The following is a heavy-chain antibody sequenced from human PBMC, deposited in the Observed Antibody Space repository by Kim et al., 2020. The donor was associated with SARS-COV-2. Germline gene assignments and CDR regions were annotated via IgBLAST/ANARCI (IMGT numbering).Heavy chain of an antibody. CDR1: GFTFGDYA. Sequence: GGSLRLSCTASGFTFGDYAMSWVRQAPGKGLEWVGFIRSKAYGGTTEYAASVKGRFTISRDDSKSIAYLQMNSLKTEDTAVYYCTREYCSGGSCTDYYFDYWGQGTLVTVSS. CDR3: TREYCSGGSCTDYYFDY. V-gene: IGHV3-49*04. J-gene: IGHJ4*02. CDR2: IRSKAYGGTT. D-gene: IGHD2-15*01.